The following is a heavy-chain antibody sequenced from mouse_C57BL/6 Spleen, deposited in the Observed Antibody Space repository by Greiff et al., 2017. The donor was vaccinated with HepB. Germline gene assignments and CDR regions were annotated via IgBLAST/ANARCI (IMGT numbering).Heavy chain of an antibody. J-gene: IGHJ2*01. V-gene: IGHV5-4*01. CDR1: GFTFSSYA. CDR2: ISDGGSYT. CDR3: ARDSVSSYYFDY. Sequence: EVQVVESGGGLVKPGGSLKLSCAASGFTFSSYAMSWVRQTPEKRLEWVATISDGGSYTYYPDNVKGRFTISRDNAKNNLYLQMSHLKSEDTAMYYCARDSVSSYYFDYWGQGTTLTVSS. D-gene: IGHD1-1*01.